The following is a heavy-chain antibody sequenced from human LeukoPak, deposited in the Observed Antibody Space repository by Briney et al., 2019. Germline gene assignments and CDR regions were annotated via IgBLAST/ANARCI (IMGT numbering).Heavy chain of an antibody. CDR2: IKQDGSEK. CDR1: GFTFSSYS. D-gene: IGHD6-13*01. Sequence: GGSLRLSCAASGFTFSSYSMNWVRQAPGKGLEWVANIKQDGSEKYYVDSVKGRFTISRDNAKNSLYLQMNSLRAEDTAVYYCARAAAGKYDAFDIWGQGTMVTVSS. V-gene: IGHV3-7*01. CDR3: ARAAAGKYDAFDI. J-gene: IGHJ3*02.